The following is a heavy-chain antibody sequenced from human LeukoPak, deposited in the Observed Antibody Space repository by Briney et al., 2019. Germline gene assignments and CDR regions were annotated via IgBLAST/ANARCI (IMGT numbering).Heavy chain of an antibody. J-gene: IGHJ5*02. V-gene: IGHV1-18*01. CDR2: ISAYNGNT. CDR3: AKVWFGELLLSNWFDP. Sequence: ASVKVSCKASGYAFISYGISWVRQAPGQGLEWMGWISAYNGNTNYAQKFQGRVTMTTDTSTSIAYMELRSLRSDDTAVYYCAKVWFGELLLSNWFDPWGQGTLVTVSS. D-gene: IGHD3-10*01. CDR1: GYAFISYG.